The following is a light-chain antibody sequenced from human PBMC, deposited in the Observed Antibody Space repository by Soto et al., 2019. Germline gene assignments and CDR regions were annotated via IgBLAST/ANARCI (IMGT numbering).Light chain of an antibody. CDR1: SSDVGGYNY. CDR3: SSYTSSSYPYV. J-gene: IGLJ1*01. V-gene: IGLV2-14*01. CDR2: DVS. Sequence: QSVLTQPASVSGSPGRSITISCTGTSSDVGGYNYVSWYQQHPGKAPKLMIYDVSNRPSGVSNRFSGSKSGNTASLTISGLQAEDEADYYCSSYTSSSYPYVFGTGNKVTVL.